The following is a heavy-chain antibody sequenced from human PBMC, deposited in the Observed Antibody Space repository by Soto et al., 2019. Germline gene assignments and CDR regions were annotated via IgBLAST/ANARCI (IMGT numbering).Heavy chain of an antibody. Sequence: EVQLVESGGGLVQPGGSLRLSCATSGFTFGDYWMSWVRQAPGKRLEWVANTKQDESEKYYVGSVKGRFTISRDNATKSLYLQMNCLSAEDSAGYFCGREGDSGFISLGQGTLFTVSS. D-gene: IGHD6-25*01. V-gene: IGHV3-7*01. CDR3: GREGDSGFIS. CDR1: GFTFGDYW. CDR2: TKQDESEK. J-gene: IGHJ5*02.